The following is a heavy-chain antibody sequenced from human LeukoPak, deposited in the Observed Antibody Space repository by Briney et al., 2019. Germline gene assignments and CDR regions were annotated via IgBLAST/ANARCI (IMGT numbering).Heavy chain of an antibody. Sequence: GGSLRLSCAASGFTFSSYAMHWVRQAPGKGLEWVAVISYDGSNKYYADSVKGRFTISRDNSKNTLYLQMNSLRAEDTAVYYCAREGLNDIYGDYYYYYGMDAWGQGTTVTVSS. CDR3: AREGLNDIYGDYYYYYGMDA. D-gene: IGHD3-9*01. CDR1: GFTFSSYA. CDR2: ISYDGSNK. J-gene: IGHJ6*02. V-gene: IGHV3-30-3*01.